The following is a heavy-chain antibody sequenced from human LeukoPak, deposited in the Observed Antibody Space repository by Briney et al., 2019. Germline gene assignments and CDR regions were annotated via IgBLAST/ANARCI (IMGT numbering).Heavy chain of an antibody. CDR2: ISAYNGNT. Sequence: ASVKVSCKASGYTFISYGISWVRQAPGQGLEWMGWISAYNGNTNYAQKLQGRVTMTTDTSTSTAYMELRSLRSDDTAVYYCARDGLYSSSWGKNFDIWGQGTMVTVSS. J-gene: IGHJ3*02. CDR3: ARDGLYSSSWGKNFDI. CDR1: GYTFISYG. D-gene: IGHD6-13*01. V-gene: IGHV1-18*01.